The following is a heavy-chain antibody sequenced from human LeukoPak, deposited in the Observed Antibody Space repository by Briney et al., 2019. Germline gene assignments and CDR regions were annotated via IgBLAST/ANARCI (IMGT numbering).Heavy chain of an antibody. CDR1: GFTFSSYA. CDR3: AKALPVTYYYDSSGYSVVNYFDY. Sequence: GGSLRLSCAASGFTFSSYAMSWVRQAPGKGLEWVSAISGSGGSTYYADSVKGRFTISRDNSKNTLDLQMNSLRAEDTAVYYCAKALPVTYYYDSSGYSVVNYFDYWGQGTLVTVSS. V-gene: IGHV3-23*01. D-gene: IGHD3-22*01. CDR2: ISGSGGST. J-gene: IGHJ4*02.